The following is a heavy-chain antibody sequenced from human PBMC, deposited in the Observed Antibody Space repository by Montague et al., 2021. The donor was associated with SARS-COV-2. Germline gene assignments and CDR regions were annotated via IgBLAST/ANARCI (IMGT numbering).Heavy chain of an antibody. D-gene: IGHD2-2*02. CDR2: VHYTGST. CDR1: AQSISSYY. V-gene: IGHV4-59*01. Sequence: SETLSLTCEVSAQSISSYYWSWIRKSRGKCLECIGYVHYTGSTEYNPSLKTRVTLSLDTPRNHFSLKLRSVTAADTAVYYCARAQNTCFTANCVNYFDLWGLGALVSVSS. CDR3: ARAQNTCFTANCVNYFDL. J-gene: IGHJ4*02.